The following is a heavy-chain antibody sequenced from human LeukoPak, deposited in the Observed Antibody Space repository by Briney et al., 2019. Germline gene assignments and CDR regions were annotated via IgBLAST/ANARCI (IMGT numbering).Heavy chain of an antibody. Sequence: PGGPLRLSCAASGFSFSSYWMSWVRQPPGKGLEWVANIKEDGSEKNYVDSVKGRFTISRDNAKSSVYLQMNSLRAEDTAMYYCAKDTWLVAVGIQVFDYWGQGILVTVSS. CDR1: GFSFSSYW. D-gene: IGHD6-19*01. CDR2: IKEDGSEK. CDR3: AKDTWLVAVGIQVFDY. J-gene: IGHJ4*02. V-gene: IGHV3-7*03.